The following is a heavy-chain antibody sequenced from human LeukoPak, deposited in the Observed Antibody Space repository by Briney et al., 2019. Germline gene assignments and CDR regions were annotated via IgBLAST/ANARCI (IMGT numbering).Heavy chain of an antibody. V-gene: IGHV3-23*01. D-gene: IGHD2-15*01. Sequence: GGSLRLSCAASGFTFSSYAMSWVRQAPGKGLEWVSAISGSGGSTYYADSVKGRFTISRDNSKNTLYLQMNSLRAEDTAVYYCAKGGLQYYYYGMGVWGQGTTVTVSS. CDR2: ISGSGGST. CDR1: GFTFSSYA. J-gene: IGHJ6*02. CDR3: AKGGLQYYYYGMGV.